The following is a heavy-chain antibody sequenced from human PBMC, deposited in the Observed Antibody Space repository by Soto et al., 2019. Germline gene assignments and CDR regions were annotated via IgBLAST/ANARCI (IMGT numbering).Heavy chain of an antibody. CDR3: ARGGQWDFLSDY. CDR2: ISAYNGNT. Sequence: QVQLVQSGAEVKKPGASVKVSCKASGYSFTRYYINWVRQAPGQGLEWMGWISAYNGNTHYEEKLQGRVTLTTDTSTSTAYMELRSLGADDKAVYFWARGGQWDFLSDYWGQGTLVTVSS. CDR1: GYSFTRYY. V-gene: IGHV1-18*01. J-gene: IGHJ4*02. D-gene: IGHD1-26*01.